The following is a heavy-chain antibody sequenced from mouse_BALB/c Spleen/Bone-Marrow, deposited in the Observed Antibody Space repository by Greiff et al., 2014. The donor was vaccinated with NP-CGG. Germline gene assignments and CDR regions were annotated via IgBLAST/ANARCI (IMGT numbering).Heavy chain of an antibody. V-gene: IGHV14-3*02. J-gene: IGHJ3*01. CDR1: GFNLNDTY. D-gene: IGHD1-1*01. CDR2: IDPANGNT. CDR3: SSYYYGRSSFTY. Sequence: VQLPESGAELVKPGASVQLSCPASGFNLNDTYMHWVRQRPEQGLEWIGRIDPANGNTKYDPKFQGKATITADTSSNTAYLQLSSLTSEDTAVYYCSSYYYGRSSFTYWGQGTLVTVSA.